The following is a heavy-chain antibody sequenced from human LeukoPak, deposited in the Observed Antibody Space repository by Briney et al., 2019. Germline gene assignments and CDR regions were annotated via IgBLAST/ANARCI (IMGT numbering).Heavy chain of an antibody. CDR3: ARGGYGSGILNWFDP. J-gene: IGHJ5*02. CDR2: INPSGGTT. CDR1: GTTLSDYG. V-gene: IGHV1-46*01. D-gene: IGHD3-10*01. Sequence: ASVRVSCKASGTTLSDYGITWARQAPGQGVEWMGIINPSGGTTSYAQNFRGRVTMTRHTSTTTVYMELSILTSEDTAIYYCARGGYGSGILNWFDPWGQGTLVTVSS.